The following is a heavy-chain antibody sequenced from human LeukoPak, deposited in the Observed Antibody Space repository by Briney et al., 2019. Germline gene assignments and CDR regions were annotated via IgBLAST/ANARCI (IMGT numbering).Heavy chain of an antibody. D-gene: IGHD6-13*01. CDR2: IFYSGST. CDR3: ARRHSSSWGPLGY. CDR1: GVSISSYY. V-gene: IGHV4-59*12. J-gene: IGHJ4*02. Sequence: AETLSLTCTVSGVSISSYYWSWIRQSPGKGLEWIGYIFYSGSTNYNPSLKSRVTISVDTSKNQFSLKLSSVTAADTAVYYCARRHSSSWGPLGYWGQGTLVTVSS.